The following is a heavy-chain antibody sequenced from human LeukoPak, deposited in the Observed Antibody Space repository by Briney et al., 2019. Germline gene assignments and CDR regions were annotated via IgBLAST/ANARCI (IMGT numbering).Heavy chain of an antibody. Sequence: GESLKISSKGAGYSFTSYWIGWLRQMPGKGLEWMGIIYPGDSDTRYRPSFQGQVTISADKSISTAYLQWNSLKAADTAMYYCAILQYSGSYYTGKFDYWGQGTLVTVSS. D-gene: IGHD1-26*01. CDR2: IYPGDSDT. CDR3: AILQYSGSYYTGKFDY. CDR1: GYSFTSYW. V-gene: IGHV5-51*01. J-gene: IGHJ4*02.